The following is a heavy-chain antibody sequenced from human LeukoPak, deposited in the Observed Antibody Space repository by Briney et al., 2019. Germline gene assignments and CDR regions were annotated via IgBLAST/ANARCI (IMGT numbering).Heavy chain of an antibody. CDR2: IHTSGTT. CDR3: ARYPQTHYGDYGWFDP. J-gene: IGHJ5*02. D-gene: IGHD4-17*01. Sequence: SETLSLTCTVSGASISSYYWSWIRQPAGKGLEWIAHIHTSGTTNYNPYLKSRVTMSADTSKNQFYLKLRSVTAADTAVYYCARYPQTHYGDYGWFDPWGQGTLVTVSS. CDR1: GASISSYY. V-gene: IGHV4-4*07.